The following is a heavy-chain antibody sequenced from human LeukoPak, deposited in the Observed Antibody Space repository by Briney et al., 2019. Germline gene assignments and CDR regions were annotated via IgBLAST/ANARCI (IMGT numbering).Heavy chain of an antibody. Sequence: PSETLSLTCTVSGGSIRSGDYYWSWIRQHPGKGLEWIGYIYYCGSTYYNPSLKSRLTISVDTSKNQFFLKLSSVTAADTAVYYCARDFSAYGHFDYWGQGTLVTVSS. J-gene: IGHJ4*02. V-gene: IGHV4-31*03. D-gene: IGHD5-12*01. CDR2: IYYCGST. CDR3: ARDFSAYGHFDY. CDR1: GGSIRSGDYY.